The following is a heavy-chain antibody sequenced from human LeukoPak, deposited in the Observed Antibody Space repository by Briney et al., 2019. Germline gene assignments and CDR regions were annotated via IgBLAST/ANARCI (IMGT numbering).Heavy chain of an antibody. CDR1: GGSISSGDYY. D-gene: IGHD4-11*01. J-gene: IGHJ5*02. CDR3: ARKKGTVTRNNWFDP. CDR2: IYYSGST. Sequence: SQTLSLTCTVSGGSISSGDYYWSWIRQPPGKGLAWIGYIYYSGSTYYNPFLKSRVTISVDTSKNQFSLKLSSVTAADTAVYYCARKKGTVTRNNWFDPWGQGTLVTVSS. V-gene: IGHV4-30-4*08.